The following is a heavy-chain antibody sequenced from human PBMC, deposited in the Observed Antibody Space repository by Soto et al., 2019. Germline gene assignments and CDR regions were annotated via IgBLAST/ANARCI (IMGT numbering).Heavy chain of an antibody. CDR1: GYTFTSYG. V-gene: IGHV1-18*01. J-gene: IGHJ5*02. Sequence: ASVKVSCKASGYTFTSYGISWVRQAPGQGLEWMGWISAYDGNTNYAQKLQGRVTMTTDTSTSTAYMELRSLRSDDTAVYYCARDSHYDIFSWFDPWRQGTLVTVSS. CDR3: ARDSHYDIFSWFDP. D-gene: IGHD3-9*01. CDR2: ISAYDGNT.